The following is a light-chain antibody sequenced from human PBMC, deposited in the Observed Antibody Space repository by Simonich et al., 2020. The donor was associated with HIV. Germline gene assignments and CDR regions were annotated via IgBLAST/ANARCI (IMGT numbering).Light chain of an antibody. V-gene: IGKV3-11*01. CDR3: QQRSDWPIT. CDR2: DAS. CDR1: QRLNNH. J-gene: IGKJ5*01. Sequence: EIVLTQSPATLSLSPGERATLSCRARQRLNNHLAWYQQKLDQAPRLLIYDASKRATGLPARFSGSGSGTDFTLTISSLDPGDFAVYYCQQRSDWPITFGQGTRLEIK.